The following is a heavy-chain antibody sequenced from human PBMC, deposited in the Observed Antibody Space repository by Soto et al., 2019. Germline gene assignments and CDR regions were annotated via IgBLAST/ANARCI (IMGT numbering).Heavy chain of an antibody. CDR2: INDRGSI. CDR1: GGSFSGYY. Sequence: QVQLQQWGAGPLRPLETLSLTCGVSGGSFSGYYWAWIRQSPGKGLEWIGEINDRGSINYNPSLKSRVSISVDTSKNHYSLNLTSVTAAATAVYYCARESHDILTGPPWVWYFDLWGRGTLVTVSS. D-gene: IGHD3-9*01. J-gene: IGHJ2*01. V-gene: IGHV4-34*01. CDR3: ARESHDILTGPPWVWYFDL.